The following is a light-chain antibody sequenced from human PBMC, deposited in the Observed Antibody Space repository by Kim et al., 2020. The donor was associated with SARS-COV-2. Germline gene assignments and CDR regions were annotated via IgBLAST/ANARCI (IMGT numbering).Light chain of an antibody. Sequence: PGQSVTISCTGTSSDVGGYNYVSWYQQHPGKAPKLMIYEVNKRPSGVPDRFSGSKSGNTASLTVSGLQAEDEADYYCSSYAGGGVVFGGGTQLTVL. V-gene: IGLV2-8*01. J-gene: IGLJ2*01. CDR2: EVN. CDR3: SSYAGGGVV. CDR1: SSDVGGYNY.